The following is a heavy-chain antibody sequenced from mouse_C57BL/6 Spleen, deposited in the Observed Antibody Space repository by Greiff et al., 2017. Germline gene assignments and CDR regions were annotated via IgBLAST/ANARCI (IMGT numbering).Heavy chain of an antibody. J-gene: IGHJ2*01. V-gene: IGHV5-17*01. CDR2: ISSGSSTI. Sequence: EVMLVESGGGLVKPGGSLKLSCAASGFTFSDYGMHWVRQAPEKGLEWVAYISSGSSTIYYADTVKGRFTISRDNAKNTLFLQMTSLRSEDTAMDYCAKENYSNLFDYWGQGTTLTVSS. CDR3: AKENYSNLFDY. D-gene: IGHD2-5*01. CDR1: GFTFSDYG.